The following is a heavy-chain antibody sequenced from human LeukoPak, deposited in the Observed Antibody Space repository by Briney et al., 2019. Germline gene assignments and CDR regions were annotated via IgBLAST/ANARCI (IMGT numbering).Heavy chain of an antibody. Sequence: GGSLRLSCAASGLIFSTYGMHWVRQAPGKGLEWVAFVQNDGNDKYYADSVKGRFTVSRDNSKNTLDLQMNGLRAEDTAVYYCARAVTWIDPWGQGTLVTVSS. CDR2: VQNDGNDK. CDR3: ARAVTWIDP. CDR1: GLIFSTYG. J-gene: IGHJ5*02. V-gene: IGHV3-30*19.